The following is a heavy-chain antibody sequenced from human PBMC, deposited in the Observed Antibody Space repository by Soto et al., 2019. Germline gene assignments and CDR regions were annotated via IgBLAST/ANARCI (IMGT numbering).Heavy chain of an antibody. CDR2: IYYSGST. CDR1: GGSISSGDYY. V-gene: IGHV4-30-4*01. Sequence: SETLSLTCTVSGGSISSGDYYWSWIRQPPGKGLEWIGYIYYSGSTYYNPSLKSRVTISVDTSKNQFSLKLSSVTAADTAVYYCVTTGSYYSLDYWGQGTLVTVSS. J-gene: IGHJ4*02. D-gene: IGHD1-26*01. CDR3: VTTGSYYSLDY.